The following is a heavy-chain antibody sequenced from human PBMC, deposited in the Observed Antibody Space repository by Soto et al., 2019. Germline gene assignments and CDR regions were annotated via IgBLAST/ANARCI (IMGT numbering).Heavy chain of an antibody. J-gene: IGHJ6*02. CDR1: GGSISSYY. CDR2: IYYSGTT. Sequence: PWETLSLTCTVSGGSISSYYWSCIRQPPGKGLEWIGYIYYSGTTNYNPSLKSRVTISVDTSKNQFSLKLSSVTAANMAVYYCASDSCAMVRGVTYCMDVWGQGTTVTVSS. D-gene: IGHD3-10*01. CDR3: ASDSCAMVRGVTYCMDV. V-gene: IGHV4-59*01.